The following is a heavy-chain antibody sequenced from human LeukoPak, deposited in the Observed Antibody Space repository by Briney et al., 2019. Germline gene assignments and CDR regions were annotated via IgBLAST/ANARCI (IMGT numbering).Heavy chain of an antibody. CDR1: GFTVSSND. CDR2: IYSGGRT. Sequence: GSLRLSCAASGFTVSSNDMSWVRQAPGKGLEWVSVIYSGGRTFYADSVKGRFTISRDNAKNSLYLQMNSLRAEDTAVYYCARDIYYWFDPWGQGTLVTVSS. V-gene: IGHV3-53*01. J-gene: IGHJ5*02. CDR3: ARDIYYWFDP. D-gene: IGHD1-26*01.